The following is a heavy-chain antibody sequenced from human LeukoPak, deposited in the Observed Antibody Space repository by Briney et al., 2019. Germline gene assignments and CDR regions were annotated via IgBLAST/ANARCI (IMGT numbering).Heavy chain of an antibody. D-gene: IGHD2-2*01. Sequence: PSETLSLTCAVYGGSFSGYYWSWIRQPPGKGLEWIGEINHSGSTNYNPSLKSRVTISVDTSKNQFSLKLSSVTAADTAVYYCARGWETTRYCSSTSCSDAFDIWGQGTMVTVSS. CDR1: GGSFSGYY. J-gene: IGHJ3*02. CDR3: ARGWETTRYCSSTSCSDAFDI. V-gene: IGHV4-34*01. CDR2: INHSGST.